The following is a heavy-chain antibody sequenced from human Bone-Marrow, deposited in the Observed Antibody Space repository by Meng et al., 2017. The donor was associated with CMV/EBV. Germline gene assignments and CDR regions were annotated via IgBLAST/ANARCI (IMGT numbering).Heavy chain of an antibody. CDR2: IRYDGSNK. D-gene: IGHD6-19*01. V-gene: IGHV3-30*02. Sequence: GESLKISCAASGFTFSSYGMHWVRQAPGKGLEWVAFIRYDGSNKYYADSVKGRFTISRDNSKNTLYLQMNSLRAEDTAVYYCAKEKKQWHNWFDPCGQGTLVTVSS. CDR3: AKEKKQWHNWFDP. CDR1: GFTFSSYG. J-gene: IGHJ5*02.